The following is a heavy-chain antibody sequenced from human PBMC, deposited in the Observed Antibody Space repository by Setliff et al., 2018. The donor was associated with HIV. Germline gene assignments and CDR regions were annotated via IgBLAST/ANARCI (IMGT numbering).Heavy chain of an antibody. CDR3: ARGKWEGLHHYFFDY. CDR2: IYLYGNT. J-gene: IGHJ4*02. D-gene: IGHD1-26*01. V-gene: IGHV4-38-2*02. CDR1: GDSIRNSHY. Sequence: PSETLSLTCTVSGDSIRNSHYWGWIRQPPGKGLEWVGTIYLYGNTYHNPSLKRRLSMSIDPPNNRFSLQLSSVTAADTAVYYCARGKWEGLHHYFFDYWGQGALVTVSS.